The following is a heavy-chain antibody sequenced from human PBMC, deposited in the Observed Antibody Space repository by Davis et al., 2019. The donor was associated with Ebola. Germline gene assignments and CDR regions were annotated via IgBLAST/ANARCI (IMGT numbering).Heavy chain of an antibody. V-gene: IGHV3-7*01. D-gene: IGHD2/OR15-2a*01. CDR3: ARDGVRNSF. CDR1: GFTFSSYA. CDR2: IKQDGSEK. J-gene: IGHJ4*02. Sequence: PGGSLRLSCAASGFTFSSYAMSWVRQAPGKGLEWVANIKQDGSEKYYVDSVKGRFTISRDNAKNSLYLQMNSLRAEDTAVYYCARDGVRNSFWGQGTLVTVSS.